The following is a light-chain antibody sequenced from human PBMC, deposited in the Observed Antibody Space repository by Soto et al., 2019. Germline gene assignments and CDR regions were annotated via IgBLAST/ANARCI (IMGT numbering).Light chain of an antibody. CDR1: QSISNH. V-gene: IGKV1-5*01. CDR3: QHYNTYPWT. J-gene: IGKJ1*01. Sequence: DIQMTQSPSSLSASVEDRVIITCRASQSISNHLNWYQQKPGKAPNLLIFDASSLQSGVPSRFSGSGSGTEFTLTISSLQPDDFATYYCQHYNTYPWTFGQGTKVDI. CDR2: DAS.